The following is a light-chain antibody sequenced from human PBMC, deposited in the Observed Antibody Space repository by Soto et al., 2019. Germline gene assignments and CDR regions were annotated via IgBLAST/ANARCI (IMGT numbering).Light chain of an antibody. Sequence: DIQMTQSPSTLSASVGDRVTITCRASQSITDWLAWYQQKPGKAPKFLIYKASNLEGGVPSRFSGSGSGTEFILTISSVQPDDFATYYCLYWDDYSWTFGQGTKVEIK. J-gene: IGKJ1*01. CDR2: KAS. CDR1: QSITDW. CDR3: LYWDDYSWT. V-gene: IGKV1-5*03.